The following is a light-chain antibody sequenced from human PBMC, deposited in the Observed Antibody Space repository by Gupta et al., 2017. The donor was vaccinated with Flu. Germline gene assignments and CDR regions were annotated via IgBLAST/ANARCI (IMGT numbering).Light chain of an antibody. J-gene: IGKJ4*01. CDR1: QSISSY. V-gene: IGKV1-39*01. CDR2: AAS. Sequence: SSLSASVGDRVTITCRASQSISSYLNWYQQKPGKAPKLLIYAASSLQSGVPSRFSGSGSGTDFTLTISSLQPEDFATYYCQQSYSTPPVTFGGGTKVEIK. CDR3: QQSYSTPPVT.